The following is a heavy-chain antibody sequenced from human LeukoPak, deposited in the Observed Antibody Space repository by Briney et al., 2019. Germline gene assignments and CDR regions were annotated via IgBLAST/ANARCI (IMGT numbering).Heavy chain of an antibody. CDR3: ARGRIAAVGLGYEY. D-gene: IGHD6-25*01. J-gene: IGHJ4*02. Sequence: ASVKVSCKASGYSFINYAIHWVRQAPGQRLEWMGWINAGNGNTKYSQKFQGRVTITRDTSATTAYMELSSLRSEDTAVYYCARGRIAAVGLGYEYWGQGTLVTVSS. CDR2: INAGNGNT. CDR1: GYSFINYA. V-gene: IGHV1-3*01.